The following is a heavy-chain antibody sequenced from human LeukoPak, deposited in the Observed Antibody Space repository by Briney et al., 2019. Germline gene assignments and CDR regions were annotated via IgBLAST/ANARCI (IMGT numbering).Heavy chain of an antibody. CDR2: ISSSSSTI. J-gene: IGHJ4*02. CDR1: GFTFSSYS. CDR3: ARATYYYDSSGYTPRSGY. V-gene: IGHV3-48*01. D-gene: IGHD3-22*01. Sequence: GGSLRLSCAASGFTFSSYSMNWVRQAPGKGLEWVSYISSSSSTIYYADSVKGRFTISRDNSKNTLYLQMNSLRAEDTAVYYCARATYYYDSSGYTPRSGYWGQGTLVTVSS.